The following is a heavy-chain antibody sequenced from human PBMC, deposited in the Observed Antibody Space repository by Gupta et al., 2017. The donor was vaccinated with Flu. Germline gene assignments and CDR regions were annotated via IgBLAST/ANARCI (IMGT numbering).Heavy chain of an antibody. CDR2: VSPGDSDT. V-gene: IGHV5-51*01. CDR1: YW. CDR3: ATSTIHVRTHRHFNV. J-gene: IGHJ2*01. Sequence: YWIGWVRQMPGKGLEWMAIVSPGDSDTRYSPSFQGQVTVSADTSINTAYLRWRSLKASDTAMYYCATSTIHVRTHRHFNVWGRGTLVTVSS.